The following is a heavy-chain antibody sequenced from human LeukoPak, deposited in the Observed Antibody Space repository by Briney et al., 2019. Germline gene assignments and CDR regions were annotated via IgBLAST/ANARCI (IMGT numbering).Heavy chain of an antibody. Sequence: ASVKVSCKASGYTLTSYGISWVRQAPGQGLEWMGWISAYNGNTNYAQKLQGRVTMTTDTSTSTAYMELRSLRSDDTAVYYCARGEWGSGSSPFDYWGQGTLVTVSS. CDR1: GYTLTSYG. CDR2: ISAYNGNT. J-gene: IGHJ4*02. V-gene: IGHV1-18*04. CDR3: ARGEWGSGSSPFDY. D-gene: IGHD3-16*01.